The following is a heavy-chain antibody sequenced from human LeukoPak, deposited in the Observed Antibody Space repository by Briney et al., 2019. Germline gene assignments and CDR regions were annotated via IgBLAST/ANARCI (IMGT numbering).Heavy chain of an antibody. CDR1: GGSVSSGSYY. V-gene: IGHV4-61*01. CDR2: IYYSGST. Sequence: PSETLSLTCTVSGGSVSSGSYYWSWIRQPPGKGLEWIGYIYYSGSTNYNPSLKSRVTISVDTSKNQFSLKLSSVTAADTAVYYCARNNYYDSSGYPGDYYYGMDVWGQGTTVTVSS. CDR3: ARNNYYDSSGYPGDYYYGMDV. D-gene: IGHD3-22*01. J-gene: IGHJ6*02.